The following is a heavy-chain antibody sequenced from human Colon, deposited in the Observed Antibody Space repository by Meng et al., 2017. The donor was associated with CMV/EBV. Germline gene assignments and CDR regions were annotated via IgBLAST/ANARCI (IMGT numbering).Heavy chain of an antibody. V-gene: IGHV3-30*04. CDR1: AFRFNSYN. D-gene: IGHD5-24*01. Sequence: GESLKISCVASAFRFNSYNIHWVRQPLGRGLEWVAMISDDGINKYYGDFVKGRFTVSRGNSKNTVYLQMNGLTGEDTAVYYCARAPPKERHNYYYGMDVWGQGTAVTVSS. CDR2: ISDDGINK. CDR3: ARAPPKERHNYYYGMDV. J-gene: IGHJ6*02.